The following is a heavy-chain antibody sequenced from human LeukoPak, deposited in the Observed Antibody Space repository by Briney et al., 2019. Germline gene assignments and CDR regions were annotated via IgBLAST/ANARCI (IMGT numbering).Heavy chain of an antibody. D-gene: IGHD2/OR15-2a*01. Sequence: GGSLRLSCAASGFTFSNYWMHWVRQAPGKGLVWVSRINSNGSSTNYADSVKGRFTISRDNAKNTLYLQMSSLRVEDTAVYYCVSFYETYWGRGTLVTVSS. CDR2: INSNGSST. CDR1: GFTFSNYW. CDR3: VSFYETY. J-gene: IGHJ4*02. V-gene: IGHV3-74*01.